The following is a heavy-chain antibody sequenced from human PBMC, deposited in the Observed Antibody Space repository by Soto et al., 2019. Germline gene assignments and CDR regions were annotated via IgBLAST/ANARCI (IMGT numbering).Heavy chain of an antibody. CDR3: AREVSPNSRGWYTVLVRWFDP. CDR2: IYYSGSA. D-gene: IGHD6-19*01. Sequence: QVQLQESGPGLVKPSQTLSLTCTVSGGSISSSDYYWSWIRQHPGQGLEWIGYIYYSGSACYNPSLRSRVTISVETSKNQCSLKVTSVTAAATAVYYCAREVSPNSRGWYTVLVRWFDPWGQGTLVTVSS. J-gene: IGHJ5*02. V-gene: IGHV4-31*03. CDR1: GGSISSSDYY.